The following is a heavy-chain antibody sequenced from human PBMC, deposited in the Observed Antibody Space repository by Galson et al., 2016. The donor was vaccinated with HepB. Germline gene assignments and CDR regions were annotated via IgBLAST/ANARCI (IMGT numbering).Heavy chain of an antibody. CDR3: ARDPGFRYIVPTRYFDS. CDR2: INAGNGIT. Sequence: FTSYGISWVRQAPGQGLEWMGWINAGNGITKYSQKIQGRVTITRDTSASTAYMELSSLRSDDTAVYYCARDPGFRYIVPTRYFDSWGQGTLVTVSS. CDR1: FTSYG. D-gene: IGHD5-12*01. J-gene: IGHJ4*02. V-gene: IGHV1-18*01.